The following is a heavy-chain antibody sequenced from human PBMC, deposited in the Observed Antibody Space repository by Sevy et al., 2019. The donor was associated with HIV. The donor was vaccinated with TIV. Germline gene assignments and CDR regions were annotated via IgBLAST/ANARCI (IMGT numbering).Heavy chain of an antibody. D-gene: IGHD6-13*01. CDR1: GGSFSGYY. V-gene: IGHV4-34*01. CDR2: INHSGST. J-gene: IGHJ6*02. CDR3: ARVGSSWPRVYYYYGMDV. Sequence: SETLSLTCAVYGGSFSGYYWSWIRQPPGKGLEWIGEINHSGSTNYNPSLKSRVTISVDTSKNQFSLKLSSVTAADTAVYYCARVGSSWPRVYYYYGMDVWGQRTTVTVSS.